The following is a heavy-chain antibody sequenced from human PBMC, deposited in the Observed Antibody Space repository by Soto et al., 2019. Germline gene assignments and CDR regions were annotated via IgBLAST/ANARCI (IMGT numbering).Heavy chain of an antibody. CDR3: ARGGSEIIYGDYSYYFDY. CDR1: GGTFSSYT. CDR2: IIPILGIA. D-gene: IGHD4-17*01. V-gene: IGHV1-69*02. Sequence: GASVKVSCKASGGTFSSYTISWVRQAPGQGLEWMGRIIPILGIANYAQKFQGRVTITADKSTSTAYMELSSLRSEDTAVYYCARGGSEIIYGDYSYYFDYWGQGTLVTVSS. J-gene: IGHJ4*02.